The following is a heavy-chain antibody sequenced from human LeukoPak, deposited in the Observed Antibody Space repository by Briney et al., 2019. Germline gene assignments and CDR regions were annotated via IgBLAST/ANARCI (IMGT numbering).Heavy chain of an antibody. Sequence: PGGSLRLSCAASGFTFSSYAMHWVRQAPGKGLEWVAVISYDGSNKYYADSVKGRFTISRDNSKNTLYLQMNSLRAEDTAVYYCASLGYSSSSGYWGQGTLVTVSS. V-gene: IGHV3-30-3*01. CDR3: ASLGYSSSSGY. CDR2: ISYDGSNK. CDR1: GFTFSSYA. D-gene: IGHD6-6*01. J-gene: IGHJ4*02.